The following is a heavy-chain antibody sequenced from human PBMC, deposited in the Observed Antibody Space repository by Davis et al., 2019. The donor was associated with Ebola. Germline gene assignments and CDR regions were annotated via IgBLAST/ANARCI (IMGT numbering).Heavy chain of an antibody. CDR3: ARVATIGVVHYHLDY. CDR1: GFTFSSYG. J-gene: IGHJ4*02. Sequence: GESLKISCAASGFTFSSYGMHWVRQAPGKGLEWVAVISYDGSNKYYADSVKGRFTISRDNSKNTLYLQMGSLRAEDMAVYYCARVATIGVVHYHLDYWGQGTLVTVSS. CDR2: ISYDGSNK. V-gene: IGHV3-30*03. D-gene: IGHD3-22*01.